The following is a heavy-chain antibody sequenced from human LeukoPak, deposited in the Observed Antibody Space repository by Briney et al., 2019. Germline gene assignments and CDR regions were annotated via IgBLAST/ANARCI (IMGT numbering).Heavy chain of an antibody. CDR2: IGDNGDST. CDR1: GFTFSSYA. CDR3: AKYDYGGNPNEYYFDY. V-gene: IGHV3-23*01. Sequence: GGSLRLSCAASGFTFSSYAMSWVRQAPGRGLEWVSTIGDNGDSTYYADSVKGRFTISRDNSKNTLYLQMNSLRAEDTAVYYCAKYDYGGNPNEYYFDYWGQGTLVTVSS. J-gene: IGHJ4*02. D-gene: IGHD4-23*01.